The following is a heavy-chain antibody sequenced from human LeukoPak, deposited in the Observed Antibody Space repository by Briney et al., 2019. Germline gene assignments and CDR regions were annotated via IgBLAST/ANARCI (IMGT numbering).Heavy chain of an antibody. CDR1: GFTFNNYG. Sequence: GGSLRLSCAASGFTFNNYGMHWVRQAPGKGLEWVAFIRYNGNNQYYADSVKGRFTISRDNSKNTLYLQMNSLKGGDTAVYYCARQYISGQWYFDYWGQGTLVTVSS. CDR2: IRYNGNNQ. CDR3: ARQYISGQWYFDY. D-gene: IGHD5-18*01. V-gene: IGHV3-30*02. J-gene: IGHJ4*02.